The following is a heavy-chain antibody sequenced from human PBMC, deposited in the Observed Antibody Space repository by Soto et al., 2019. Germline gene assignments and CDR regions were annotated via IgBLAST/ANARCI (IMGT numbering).Heavy chain of an antibody. CDR1: GFAFGNYW. J-gene: IGHJ4*01. CDR2: IKRDASEK. Sequence: EVQLVESGGDLVQPGGSLRLSCAASGFAFGNYWMSWVRQAPGKGLEWLATIKRDASEKKYVDSVKGRFTMSRDNAKNSLYLQMDSLRAEDTSVYYCARASGYGSGSSVNHYLEYWCHGTLVTVSS. CDR3: ARASGYGSGSSVNHYLEY. D-gene: IGHD3-10*01. V-gene: IGHV3-7*01.